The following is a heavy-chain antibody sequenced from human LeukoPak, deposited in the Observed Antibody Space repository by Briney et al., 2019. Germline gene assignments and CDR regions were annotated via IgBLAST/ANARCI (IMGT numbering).Heavy chain of an antibody. CDR2: IYPGDSDT. D-gene: IGHD3-10*01. V-gene: IGHV5-51*01. CDR3: ARTAGYYGSGSYYGDAFNI. Sequence: GESLKISCKGSGSSFTNYWIAWVRQMPGKGLEWMGIIYPGDSDTRCSPSFQGQGTISADKSISTAYLQWSSLKASDTAMYYCARTAGYYGSGSYYGDAFNIWGQGTMVTVSS. J-gene: IGHJ3*02. CDR1: GSSFTNYW.